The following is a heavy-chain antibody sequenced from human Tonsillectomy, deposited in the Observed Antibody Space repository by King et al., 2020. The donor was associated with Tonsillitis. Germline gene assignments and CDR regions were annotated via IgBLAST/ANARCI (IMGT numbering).Heavy chain of an antibody. CDR3: AKHRGADSSSWYAVTFYFDY. D-gene: IGHD6-13*01. CDR2: ISYDGSHK. Sequence: VQLVESGGGVVQPGRSLRLSGAASGVTFISYGTPWVRHATGKGLDWVAVISYDGSHKHFADSVKGRVPISRDNSKNTLYLQVNSLRAEDTPIYYCAKHRGADSSSWYAVTFYFDYWGQGTLVTVSS. V-gene: IGHV3-30*18. J-gene: IGHJ4*02. CDR1: GVTFISYG.